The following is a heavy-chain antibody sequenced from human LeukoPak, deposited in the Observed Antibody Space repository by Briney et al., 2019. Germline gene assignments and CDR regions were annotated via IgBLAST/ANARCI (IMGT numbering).Heavy chain of an antibody. CDR2: INPNSGGT. Sequence: ASVKVSCKASGYTFTGYYMHWVRQAPGQGLEWMGWINPNSGGTNYAQKFQGRVTMTRDTSISTAYMELSRLRSDDTAVYYCARDEDIVVVPAAIAAFDIWGQGTMVTV. V-gene: IGHV1-2*02. CDR1: GYTFTGYY. D-gene: IGHD2-2*01. J-gene: IGHJ3*02. CDR3: ARDEDIVVVPAAIAAFDI.